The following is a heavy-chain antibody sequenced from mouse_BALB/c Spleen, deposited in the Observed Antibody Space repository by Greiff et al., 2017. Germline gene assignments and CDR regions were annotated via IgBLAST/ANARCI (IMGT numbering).Heavy chain of an antibody. CDR2: IDPENGNT. CDR3: ARGPENAMDY. CDR1: GFNIKDYY. V-gene: IGHV14-1*02. J-gene: IGHJ4*01. Sequence: EVQLVESGAELVRPGALVKLSCKASGFNIKDYYMHWVKQRPEQGLEWIGWIDPENGNTIYDPKFQGKASITADTSSNTAYLQLSSLTSEDTAVYYCARGPENAMDYWGQGTSVTVSS.